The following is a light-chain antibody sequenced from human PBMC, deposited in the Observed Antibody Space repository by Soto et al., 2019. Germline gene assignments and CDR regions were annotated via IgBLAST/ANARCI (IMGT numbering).Light chain of an antibody. CDR2: DVG. V-gene: IGLV2-14*01. CDR1: SSDVGGYNY. CDR3: SSYTSSSTYV. J-gene: IGLJ1*01. Sequence: QSVLTQPASVSGSPGQSITISCTGTSSDVGGYNYVSWYQQNPGKAPKLMIYDVGNRPSGVSNRFSGSKSGNTASLTISGLQAEDEADYYFSSYTSSSTYVFGTGTKVTVL.